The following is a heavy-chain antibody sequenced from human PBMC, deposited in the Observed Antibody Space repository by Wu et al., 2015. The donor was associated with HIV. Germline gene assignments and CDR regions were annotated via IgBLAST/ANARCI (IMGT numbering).Heavy chain of an antibody. CDR1: GYTFTSYG. CDR2: ISAYNGDR. D-gene: IGHD3-3*01. J-gene: IGHJ2*01. CDR3: ARVQYDFWSGYHYWYFDL. Sequence: QVQLVQSGAEVKKPGASVKVSCKASGYTFTSYGISWVRQAPGQGLEWMGWISAYNGDRNYAQKLQGRVTMTTDTSTSTAYMELRSLRSDDTAVYYCARVQYDFWSGYHYWYFDLWGRGTLVIVSS. V-gene: IGHV1-18*01.